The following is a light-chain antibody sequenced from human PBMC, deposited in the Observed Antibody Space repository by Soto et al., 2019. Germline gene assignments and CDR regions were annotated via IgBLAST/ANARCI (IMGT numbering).Light chain of an antibody. CDR1: QSVSSR. Sequence: EIVLTPSQCTLSLSPGERATLSFMASQSVSSRLAWYQQKPGQAPRLLISGASSRATGIPDRFSGSGSGTDFTLTISRLEPEDFAVYYCQQYGSAPPITFGQGTRLEI. CDR3: QQYGSAPPIT. V-gene: IGKV3-20*01. J-gene: IGKJ5*01. CDR2: GAS.